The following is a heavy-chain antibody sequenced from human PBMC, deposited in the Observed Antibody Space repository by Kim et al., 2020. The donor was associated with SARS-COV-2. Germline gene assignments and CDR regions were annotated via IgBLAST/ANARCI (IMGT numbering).Heavy chain of an antibody. V-gene: IGHV3-74*01. CDR2: IKSDGSDT. J-gene: IGHJ5*02. CDR1: GFTFSSYW. D-gene: IGHD6-13*01. CDR3: ARGSFQQGFDP. Sequence: GGSLRLSCEASGFTFSSYWMNWVRQGPGKGLVWVSRIKSDGSDTHYADSVKGRFTISRDNAKNTLHLQLNSLGAEDTAIYYCARGSFQQGFDPWGQGPLVTVSS.